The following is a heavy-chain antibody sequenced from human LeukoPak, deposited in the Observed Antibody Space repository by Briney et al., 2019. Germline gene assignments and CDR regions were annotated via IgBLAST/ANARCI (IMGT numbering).Heavy chain of an antibody. D-gene: IGHD5-18*01. V-gene: IGHV1-69*04. CDR3: ARDQGLTAPPPYGLDV. Sequence: AASVKVSFKTSGGTFSSSAITWVRQAPGQGLEWMGRIIPALNITSYAQKFQGRVTITADTSTSTAYMELSSLRSEETAVYYCARDQGLTAPPPYGLDVWGQGTTVTVSS. J-gene: IGHJ6*02. CDR2: IIPALNIT. CDR1: GGTFSSSA.